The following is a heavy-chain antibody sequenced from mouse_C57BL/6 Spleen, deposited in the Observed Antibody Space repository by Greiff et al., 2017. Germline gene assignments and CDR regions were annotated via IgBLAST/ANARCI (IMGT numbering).Heavy chain of an antibody. D-gene: IGHD2-3*01. J-gene: IGHJ2*01. CDR3: ARGGYYYFDY. CDR2: INPNNGGT. CDR1: GYTFTDYN. Sequence: EVQLQQSGPELVKPGASVKIPCKATGYTFTDYNKDGVKQSHGKSLEGRGDINPNNGGTIYNQKLKGKATFTVDKSSSTAYMELRGLTSEDTAVYYCARGGYYYFDYWGQGTTLTVSS. V-gene: IGHV1-18*01.